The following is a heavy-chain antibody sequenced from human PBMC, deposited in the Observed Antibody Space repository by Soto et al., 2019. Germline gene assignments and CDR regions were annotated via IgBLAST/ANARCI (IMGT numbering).Heavy chain of an antibody. V-gene: IGHV1-69*01. D-gene: IGHD3-22*01. CDR2: LIPVFGTP. CDR1: GGTFSNSA. CDR3: ARGGITMTIVGYY. Sequence: VQLVQSGAEVKKPGSSVKVSCKASGGTFSNSAINWVRQAPGQGLEWMGGLIPVFGTPSYAQKFQDRVTITADESTSTGYLELRSLRSEDTAVYYCARGGITMTIVGYYWGQGTLVTVS. J-gene: IGHJ4*02.